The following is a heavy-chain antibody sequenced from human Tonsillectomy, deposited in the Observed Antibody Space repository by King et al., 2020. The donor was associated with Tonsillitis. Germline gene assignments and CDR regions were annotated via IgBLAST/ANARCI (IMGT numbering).Heavy chain of an antibody. CDR1: GGSISRGDDF. V-gene: IGHV4-31*03. Sequence: QLQESGPGLVKPSQTLSLTCTVSGGSISRGDDFLSWIRQHPGKGLECIAYISYTGSTYYKPSLKSRVTISVDTSKNQFSLRLTSVSAADTAVYYCAGSGATFDSWGQGTLVTVSS. CDR2: ISYTGST. D-gene: IGHD2-15*01. CDR3: AGSGATFDS. J-gene: IGHJ4*02.